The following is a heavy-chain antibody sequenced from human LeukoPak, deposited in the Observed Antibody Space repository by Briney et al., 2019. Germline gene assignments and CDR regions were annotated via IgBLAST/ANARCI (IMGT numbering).Heavy chain of an antibody. Sequence: GGSLRLSCAASGFTFSSDAMSWVRQAPGKGLEWVSSISGSGGGTEYADSVKGRFTISRDNSKNTLYMQMNSLRAKDTAIFYCAKGSVGTTRRFDPWGQGTLVTVSS. CDR2: ISGSGGGT. D-gene: IGHD4-23*01. CDR1: GFTFSSDA. V-gene: IGHV3-23*01. J-gene: IGHJ5*02. CDR3: AKGSVGTTRRFDP.